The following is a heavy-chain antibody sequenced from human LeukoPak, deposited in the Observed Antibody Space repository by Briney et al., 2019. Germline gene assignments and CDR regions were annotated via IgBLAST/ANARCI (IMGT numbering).Heavy chain of an antibody. CDR1: GFTFSTYW. CDR2: IKQDGSRI. J-gene: IGHJ3*01. CDR3: ARDLSNKILTTYYDVFDL. D-gene: IGHD3-9*01. V-gene: IGHV3-7*03. Sequence: GGSLRLSCAASGFTFSTYWMTWVRQAPGEGLEWVASIKQDGSRIYYVDSVKGRFTISRDNARNPLYLQMNSLKAEDTAVYYCARDLSNKILTTYYDVFDLWGQGTMVTVSS.